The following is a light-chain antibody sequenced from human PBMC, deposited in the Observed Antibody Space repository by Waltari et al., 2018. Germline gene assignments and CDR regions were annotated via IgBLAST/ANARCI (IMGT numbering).Light chain of an antibody. CDR3: CSYAGNDML. CDR1: TTDIGTYKL. V-gene: IGLV2-23*02. J-gene: IGLJ2*01. CDR2: EVS. Sequence: QSALTQSASVSGSPGQSIAIPCNGTTTDIGTYKLVSWYQQHPGKAPKPLNYEVSKRPAGVSNRFSGSKSGNTASLTISGLQAEDEAEYYCCSYAGNDMLFGGGTKVTVL.